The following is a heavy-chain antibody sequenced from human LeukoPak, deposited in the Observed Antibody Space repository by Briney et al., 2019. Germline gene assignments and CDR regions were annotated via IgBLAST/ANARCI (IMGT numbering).Heavy chain of an antibody. J-gene: IGHJ6*02. CDR2: ISSSGSTI. Sequence: RGSLRLSCAASGFTFSDYYMSWVRPAPGKGLGWVSYISSSGSTIYYADSVKGRFTISRDNAKNSLYLQMNSLRAEDTAVYYCARDHNDFWVNYYYGMDVWGQGTTVTVSS. CDR1: GFTFSDYY. CDR3: ARDHNDFWVNYYYGMDV. D-gene: IGHD3-3*01. V-gene: IGHV3-11*01.